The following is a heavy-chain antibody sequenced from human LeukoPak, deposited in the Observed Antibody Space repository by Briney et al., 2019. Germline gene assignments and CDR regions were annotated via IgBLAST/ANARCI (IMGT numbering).Heavy chain of an antibody. CDR1: GGSISSSSYY. J-gene: IGHJ4*02. CDR3: ARLGYSYGYGSFDY. V-gene: IGHV4-39*01. CDR2: IYYSGST. Sequence: SETLSLTCTVPGGSISSSSYYWGWIRQPPGKGLEWIGSIYYSGSTYYNPSLKSRVTISVDTSKNQFSLKLSSVTAADTAVYYCARLGYSYGYGSFDYWGQGTLVTVSS. D-gene: IGHD5-18*01.